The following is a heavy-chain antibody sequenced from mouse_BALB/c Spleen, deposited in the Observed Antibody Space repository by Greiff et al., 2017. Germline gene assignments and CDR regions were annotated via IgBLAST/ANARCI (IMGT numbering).Heavy chain of an antibody. Sequence: VKLQESGAELVRPGSSVKISCKASGYAFSSYWMNWVKQRPGQGLEWIGQIYPGDGDTNYNGKFKGKATLTADKSSSTAYMQLSSLTSEDSAVYFCARYDYEAMDYWGQGTSVTVSS. V-gene: IGHV1-80*01. CDR3: ARYDYEAMDY. CDR1: GYAFSSYW. J-gene: IGHJ4*01. CDR2: IYPGDGDT.